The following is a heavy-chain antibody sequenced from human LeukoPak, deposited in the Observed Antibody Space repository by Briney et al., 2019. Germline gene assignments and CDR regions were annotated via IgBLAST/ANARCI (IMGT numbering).Heavy chain of an antibody. Sequence: GSLRLSCSASGFTYSSEWMSWVRQAPGKGLEWIGSIYYSGSTYHNSSLKSRVTISIDTSKNQFSLKLSSVTAADTAVYYCARDHGLFHMFDPWGQGTLVTVSS. V-gene: IGHV4-4*02. D-gene: IGHD2-21*01. CDR1: GFTYSSEW. CDR3: ARDHGLFHMFDP. J-gene: IGHJ5*02. CDR2: IYYSGST.